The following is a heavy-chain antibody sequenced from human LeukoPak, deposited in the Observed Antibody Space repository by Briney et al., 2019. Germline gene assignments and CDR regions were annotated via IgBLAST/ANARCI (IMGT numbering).Heavy chain of an antibody. Sequence: WGSLSLSCAASGFTSSSYSLNWVRQAPGKGLEWVASISGSSSYIYYADSVKGRFTISRDNAKNSLYLQMNSLRAEDTAVYYCARAAIAATGKYWFDPWGQGTLVTVSS. CDR2: ISGSSSYI. CDR1: GFTSSSYS. D-gene: IGHD6-13*01. J-gene: IGHJ5*02. V-gene: IGHV3-21*01. CDR3: ARAAIAATGKYWFDP.